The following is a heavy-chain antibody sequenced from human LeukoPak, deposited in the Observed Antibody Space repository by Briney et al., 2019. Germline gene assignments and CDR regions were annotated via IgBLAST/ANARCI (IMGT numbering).Heavy chain of an antibody. V-gene: IGHV3-23*01. CDR1: GFTFSSYA. D-gene: IGHD1-26*01. CDR2: ISGSGGST. CDR3: AKDFEGLVGATWLAFDI. J-gene: IGHJ3*02. Sequence: GGSLRLSCAASGFTFSSYAMSWVRQAPGKGLEWVSAISGSGGSTYYADSVKGRFTISRDNSKNTLYLQMNSLRAEDTAVYYCAKDFEGLVGATWLAFDIWGQGTMVTVSS.